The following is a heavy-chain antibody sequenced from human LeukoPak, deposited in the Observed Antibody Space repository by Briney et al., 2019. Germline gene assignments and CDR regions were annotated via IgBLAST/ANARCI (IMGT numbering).Heavy chain of an antibody. J-gene: IGHJ4*02. V-gene: IGHV3-74*01. CDR3: TRGGTTLDY. CDR2: INTDGSST. CDR1: GFTFSSYW. Sequence: PGGSLRLSCAASGFTFSSYWMHWVRQAPGKGLVWVSRINTDGSSTAYADSVKGRFTISRDNAKNTLYLQMNSLRAEDTAVYYCTRGGTTLDYWGQGTLVTVSS. D-gene: IGHD1-7*01.